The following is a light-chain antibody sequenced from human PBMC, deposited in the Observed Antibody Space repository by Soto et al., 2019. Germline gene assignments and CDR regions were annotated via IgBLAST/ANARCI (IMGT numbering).Light chain of an antibody. V-gene: IGLV2-14*01. CDR1: SSDVGGYNY. Sequence: QSVLTQPASVSGSPGQSITISCTGTSSDVGGYNYVSWYQQYPGKAPKVMIYEVTNRPSGASNRFSGSKCGNTASLTISGLQAEDEADYYCSSYTSSNTLIFGGGTKVTVL. J-gene: IGLJ2*01. CDR2: EVT. CDR3: SSYTSSNTLI.